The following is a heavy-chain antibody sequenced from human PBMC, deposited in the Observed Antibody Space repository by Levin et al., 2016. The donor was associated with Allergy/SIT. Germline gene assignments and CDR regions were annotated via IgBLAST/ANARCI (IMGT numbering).Heavy chain of an antibody. D-gene: IGHD4-17*01. Sequence: ASVKVSCKVSGYTLTELSMHWVRQAPGKGLEWMGGFDPEDGETIYAQKFQGRVTMTEDTSTDTAYMELSSLRSEDTAVYYCARPLRLDHYYYYYGMDVWGQGTTVTVSS. V-gene: IGHV1-24*01. J-gene: IGHJ6*02. CDR1: GYTLTELS. CDR3: ARPLRLDHYYYYYGMDV. CDR2: FDPEDGET.